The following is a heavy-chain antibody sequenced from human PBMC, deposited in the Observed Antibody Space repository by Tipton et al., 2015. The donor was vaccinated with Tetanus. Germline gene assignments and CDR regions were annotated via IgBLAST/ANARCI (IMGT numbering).Heavy chain of an antibody. CDR1: GGSINNSSYF. CDR2: INYSGST. D-gene: IGHD5-12*01. V-gene: IGHV4-39*01. Sequence: TLSLTCTVSGGSINNSSYFWAWIRQPPGKGLEWIGSINYSGSTYYNPSLKSRVTLSVDTSKNHFSLKLSSVTVADTTLYYCARQPISSGYRLFDYWGQGTLVTVSS. CDR3: ARQPISSGYRLFDY. J-gene: IGHJ4*02.